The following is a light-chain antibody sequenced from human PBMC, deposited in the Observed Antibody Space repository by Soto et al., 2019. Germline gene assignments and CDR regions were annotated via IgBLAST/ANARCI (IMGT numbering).Light chain of an antibody. J-gene: IGKJ4*01. CDR2: GAS. CDR1: QSVGSK. CDR3: QQFGTSPT. Sequence: ETVMTQSPATLSVSPGERATLSCRASQSVGSKVAWYQQKPGQAPSLLIYGASTRASGIPLRFSGSGSGTDFTLTISRVEPEDFAVYYCQQFGTSPTFGGGTRVEIK. V-gene: IGKV3-20*01.